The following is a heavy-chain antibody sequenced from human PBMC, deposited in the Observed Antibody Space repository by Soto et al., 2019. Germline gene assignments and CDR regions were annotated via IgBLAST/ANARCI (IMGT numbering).Heavy chain of an antibody. V-gene: IGHV4-59*01. D-gene: IGHD3-10*01. CDR2: IYYSGST. J-gene: IGHJ4*02. CDR3: ARALPMVRGGSSCYFDS. CDR1: GHSISSYY. Sequence: SQTLSLTFTDSGHSISSYYWSWIRQPRWKGLEWIGYIYYSGSTNYNPSLKSRVTISVDTSRNQFSLRLSSVTAADTVVYYCARALPMVRGGSSCYFDSWGQGALVTVS.